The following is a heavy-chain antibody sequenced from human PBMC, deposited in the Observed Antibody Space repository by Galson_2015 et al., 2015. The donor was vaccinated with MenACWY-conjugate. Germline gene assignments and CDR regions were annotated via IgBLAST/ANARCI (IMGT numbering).Heavy chain of an antibody. Sequence: SLRLSCAASGFTFNNYWMNWVRQAPGKGLEWVASIKEDGSDKYYVDSVKGRFTISRDNAQNSLHLQMNSLRADDTAVYYCARDLGFCSGGTCYSVYDSWGQGTLVTVSS. J-gene: IGHJ4*02. CDR1: GFTFNNYW. CDR3: ARDLGFCSGGTCYSVYDS. D-gene: IGHD2-15*01. CDR2: IKEDGSDK. V-gene: IGHV3-7*03.